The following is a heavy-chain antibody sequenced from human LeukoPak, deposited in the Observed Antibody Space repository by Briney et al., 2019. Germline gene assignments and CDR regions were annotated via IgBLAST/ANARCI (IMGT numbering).Heavy chain of an antibody. J-gene: IGHJ4*02. V-gene: IGHV4-59*01. D-gene: IGHD6-6*01. CDR2: IYHTGST. CDR3: ATAYRSSSKFDY. CDR1: GASISSNY. Sequence: PSETLSLTCNVSGASISSNYSSWIRQPPGKGLEWIGFIYHTGSTNYNPSLKSRVTLSVDTSRNQFSLRLSSVTAADTAVYYCATAYRSSSKFDYWGQGTLVTVSS.